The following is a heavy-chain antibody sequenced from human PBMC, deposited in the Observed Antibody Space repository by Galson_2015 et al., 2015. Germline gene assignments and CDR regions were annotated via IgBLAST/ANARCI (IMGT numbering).Heavy chain of an antibody. CDR2: IYYSGST. CDR1: GGSISSYY. J-gene: IGHJ4*02. Sequence: LSLTCTVSGGSISSYYWSWIRQPPGKGLEWIGYIYYSGSTNYNPSLKSRVTISVDTSKNQFSLKLSSVTAADTAVYYCARGGAWLQSFFDYWGQGTLVTVSS. D-gene: IGHD5-24*01. CDR3: ARGGAWLQSFFDY. V-gene: IGHV4-59*01.